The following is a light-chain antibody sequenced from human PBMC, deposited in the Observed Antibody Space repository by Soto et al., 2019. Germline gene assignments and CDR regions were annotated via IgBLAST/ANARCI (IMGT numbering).Light chain of an antibody. V-gene: IGLV1-40*01. J-gene: IGLJ2*01. CDR2: GNT. CDR3: QSYDSSLSGSV. CDR1: NSNIGAGYD. Sequence: QSVLTQPPSMSGAPGQRVTISCTGSNSNIGAGYDVHWYQQLPGTAPKLLLYGNTNRPSGVPDRFSGSKSGTSASLAITGLQAGDEADYYCQSYDSSLSGSVFGGGTKLTVL.